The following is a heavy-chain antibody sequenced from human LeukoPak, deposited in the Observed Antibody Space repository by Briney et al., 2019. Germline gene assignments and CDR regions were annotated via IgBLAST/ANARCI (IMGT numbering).Heavy chain of an antibody. CDR1: GYTFTDYY. J-gene: IGHJ4*02. CDR2: IHPNSGAT. Sequence: ASVKVSCKASGYTFTDYYMHWVRQAPGQGLEWMGWIHPNSGATYYVQNFRGRVTMTRDTSISTAYMELSSLTSDDTAVYYCARNTVSLTGADYWGQGTLVTVST. CDR3: ARNTVSLTGADY. D-gene: IGHD4-11*01. V-gene: IGHV1-2*02.